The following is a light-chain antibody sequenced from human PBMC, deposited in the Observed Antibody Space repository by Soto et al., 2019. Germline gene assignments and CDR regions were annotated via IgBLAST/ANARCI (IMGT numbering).Light chain of an antibody. Sequence: IQMTQSPSSLSASGGDRVTITGRAIQTIIFYLNWYQQKPGQAPKLLICAASNLQSGVPSRFSGSGSGTEFTLTISSLQPEDFATYFCQQSYTTPVYTFGQGTKLEIK. CDR1: QTIIFY. J-gene: IGKJ2*01. V-gene: IGKV1-39*01. CDR3: QQSYTTPVYT. CDR2: AAS.